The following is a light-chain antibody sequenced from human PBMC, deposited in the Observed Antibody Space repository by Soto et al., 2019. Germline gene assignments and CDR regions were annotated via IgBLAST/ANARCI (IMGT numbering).Light chain of an antibody. J-gene: IGKJ2*01. V-gene: IGKV3-20*01. CDR3: QRYGNSYT. CDR2: GAS. CDR1: QSVSSSF. Sequence: EIELTQSPGTLSLSPGERATLSCRASQSVSSSFLAWYRQKPGQAPRLLMYGASTRAPGIPDRFSGSGSGTDFTLTISRVDREDFALYYCQRYGNSYTFGQGTKLEIK.